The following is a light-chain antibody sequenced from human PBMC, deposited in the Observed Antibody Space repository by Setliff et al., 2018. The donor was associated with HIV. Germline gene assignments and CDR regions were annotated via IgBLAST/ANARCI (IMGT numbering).Light chain of an antibody. V-gene: IGLV1-40*01. Sequence: QSVLTQPPSVSGAPGRRVTISCTGTSSNIGAGYDVHWYQQLPGTAPKLLIYGNNNRPSGVPNRFSGSSSGSSASLAITGLQAEDEADYYCQSYDSSLSAVFGTGTKVTV. CDR3: QSYDSSLSAV. CDR1: SSNIGAGYD. J-gene: IGLJ1*01. CDR2: GNN.